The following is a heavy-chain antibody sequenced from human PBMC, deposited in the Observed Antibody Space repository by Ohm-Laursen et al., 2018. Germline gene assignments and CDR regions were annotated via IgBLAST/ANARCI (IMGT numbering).Heavy chain of an antibody. Sequence: SLRLSCAAPGFTVSDAWMSWVRQASGKGLEWVANIHYSRTSLIYYADSVIGRFTISRDNAKNSLFLQMNSLRADDTAIYYCARRIPLYGMDVWGQGTTVSVSS. CDR2: IHYSRTSLI. J-gene: IGHJ6*02. CDR1: GFTVSDAW. V-gene: IGHV3-11*01. D-gene: IGHD2-2*02. CDR3: ARRIPLYGMDV.